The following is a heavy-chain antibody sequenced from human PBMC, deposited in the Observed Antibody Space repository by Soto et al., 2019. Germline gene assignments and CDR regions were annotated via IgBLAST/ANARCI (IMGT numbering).Heavy chain of an antibody. CDR1: GGTLSSYT. D-gene: IGHD6-6*01. Sequence: SVKVSCKASGGTLSSYTISWVRQAPGQGLEWMGRIIPILGIANYAQKFQGRVTITADKSTSTAYMELSSLRSEDTAVYYCAASIAARQGLDYWGQGTLVTVSS. V-gene: IGHV1-69*02. CDR3: AASIAARQGLDY. J-gene: IGHJ4*02. CDR2: IIPILGIA.